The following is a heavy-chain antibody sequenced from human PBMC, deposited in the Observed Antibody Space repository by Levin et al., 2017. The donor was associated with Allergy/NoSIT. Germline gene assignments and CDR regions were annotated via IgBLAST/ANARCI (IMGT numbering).Heavy chain of an antibody. CDR2: IYYSGST. V-gene: IGHV4-39*01. D-gene: IGHD2-21*02. J-gene: IGHJ2*01. CDR1: GGSISSSSYY. Sequence: SQTLSLTCTVSGGSISSSSYYWGWIRQPPGKGLEWIGSIYYSGSTYYNPSLKSRVTISVDTSKNQFSLKLSSVTAADTAVYYCASNIVVVTAPFDLWGRGTLVTVSS. CDR3: ASNIVVVTAPFDL.